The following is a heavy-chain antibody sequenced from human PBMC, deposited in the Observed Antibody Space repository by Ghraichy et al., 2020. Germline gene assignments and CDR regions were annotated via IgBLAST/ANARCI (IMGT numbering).Heavy chain of an antibody. Sequence: SLSLTCTVSGGSISSGSYYWSWIRQPAGKGLEWIGRIYTSGSTNYNPSLKSRVTISVDTSKNQFSLKLSSVTAADTAVYYCARGGEMATPSHAFDIWGQGTMVTVSS. CDR2: IYTSGST. V-gene: IGHV4-61*02. J-gene: IGHJ3*02. CDR1: GGSISSGSYY. D-gene: IGHD5-24*01. CDR3: ARGGEMATPSHAFDI.